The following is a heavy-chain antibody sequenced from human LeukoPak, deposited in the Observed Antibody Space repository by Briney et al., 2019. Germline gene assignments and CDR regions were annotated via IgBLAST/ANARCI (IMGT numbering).Heavy chain of an antibody. J-gene: IGHJ4*02. CDR3: SRDTDYCSATNYFDS. V-gene: IGHV3-43*01. Sequence: GGSLRLSCAASGFTFYDYAMHGVRQAPGKGLEWVALISWEGQTTYYADSVRGRFTISRDNSKNSLYLQMNSLRTEDTAFYYCSRDTDYCSATNYFDSWGQGTLVSVSS. CDR2: ISWEGQTT. CDR1: GFTFYDYA. D-gene: IGHD3-10*01.